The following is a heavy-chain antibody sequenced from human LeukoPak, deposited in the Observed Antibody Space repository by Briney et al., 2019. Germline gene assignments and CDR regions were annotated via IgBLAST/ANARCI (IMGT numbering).Heavy chain of an antibody. J-gene: IGHJ4*02. CDR1: GGSISSGGYS. V-gene: IGHV4-31*03. D-gene: IGHD2-15*01. CDR3: ARATCGGSCYWDYYFDY. CDR2: IYYSGST. Sequence: SQTLSLTCTVSGGSISSGGYSWSWIRQHPGKGLEWIGYIYYSGSTYYNPSLKSRVTISVDTSKNQFSLKLSSVTAADTAVYYCARATCGGSCYWDYYFDYWGQGTLVTVSS.